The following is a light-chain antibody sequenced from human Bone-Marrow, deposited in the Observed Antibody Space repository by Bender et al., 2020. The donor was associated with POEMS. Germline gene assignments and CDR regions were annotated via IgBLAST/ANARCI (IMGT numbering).Light chain of an antibody. V-gene: IGLV2-23*01. CDR3: CSRASGFTWV. CDR2: EST. Sequence: QSALTQPASVSGSPGQSITISCTATSSDVGGYNYVSWYQHHPGKAPRLMIYESTERPSWISNRFSGSKSGNTASLTISGLQAEDEGDYYCCSRASGFTWVFGGGTKLTVL. CDR1: SSDVGGYNY. J-gene: IGLJ3*02.